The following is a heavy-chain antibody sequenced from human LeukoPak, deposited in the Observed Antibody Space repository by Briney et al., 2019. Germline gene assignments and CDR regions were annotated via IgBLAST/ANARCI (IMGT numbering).Heavy chain of an antibody. CDR2: IYHSGST. CDR3: AREDPLGYGDYGRPDY. CDR1: GYSISSGYY. J-gene: IGHJ4*02. Sequence: TSETLSLTCTVSGYSISSGYYWGWIRQPPGKGLEWIGSIYHSGSTYYNPSLKSRVTISVDTSKNQFSLKLSSVTAADTAVYYCAREDPLGYGDYGRPDYWGQGTLVTVSS. D-gene: IGHD4-17*01. V-gene: IGHV4-38-2*02.